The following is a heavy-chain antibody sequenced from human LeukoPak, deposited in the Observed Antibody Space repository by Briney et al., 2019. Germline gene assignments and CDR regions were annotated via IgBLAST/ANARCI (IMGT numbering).Heavy chain of an antibody. CDR2: ISSSGSSI. CDR3: ARGLRLLVY. CDR1: GFTFSSYE. V-gene: IGHV3-48*03. Sequence: GGSLRLSCAASGFTFSSYEVNWVRQAPGKGLEWVSYISSSGSSINYADSVKGRFTISRDNAKNSLYLQMNSLRAEDTAIYYCARGLRLLVYWGQGTLVTVSS. J-gene: IGHJ4*02. D-gene: IGHD4-11*01.